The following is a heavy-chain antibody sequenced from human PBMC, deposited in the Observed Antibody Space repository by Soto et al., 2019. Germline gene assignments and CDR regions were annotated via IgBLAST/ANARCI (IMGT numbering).Heavy chain of an antibody. J-gene: IGHJ4*02. CDR2: INHSGST. CDR3: ARNAESGYSYGIDY. CDR1: GGSFSGYY. D-gene: IGHD5-18*01. Sequence: SETLSLTCAVYGGSFSGYYWSRIRQPPGKGLEWIGEINHSGSTNYNPSLKSRVTISVDTSKNQFSLKLSSVTAADTAVYYCARNAESGYSYGIDYWGQGTLVTVSS. V-gene: IGHV4-34*01.